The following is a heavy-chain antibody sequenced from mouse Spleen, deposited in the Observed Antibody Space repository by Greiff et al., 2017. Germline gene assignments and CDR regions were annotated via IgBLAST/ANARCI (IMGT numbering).Heavy chain of an antibody. D-gene: IGHD3-1*01. CDR1: GYTFTDYE. Sequence: VQLQQSGAELVRPGASVTLSCKASGYTFTDYEMHWVKQTPVHGLEWIGAIYPETGGTAYNQKFKGKAILTADKSSSTAYMELRSLTSEDSAVYYCTRQLELNFDYWGQGTTLTVSS. J-gene: IGHJ2*01. CDR3: TRQLELNFDY. CDR2: IYPETGGT. V-gene: IGHV1-15*01.